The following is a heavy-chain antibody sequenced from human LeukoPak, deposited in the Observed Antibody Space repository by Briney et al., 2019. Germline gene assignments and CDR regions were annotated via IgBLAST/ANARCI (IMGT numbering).Heavy chain of an antibody. J-gene: IGHJ4*02. V-gene: IGHV3-49*04. CDR1: GFTFGDYA. CDR3: TGPAAFDY. D-gene: IGHD2-15*01. CDR2: IRSKAYGGTT. Sequence: GGSLRLSCTASGFTFGDYAMSWVRQAPGKGLEWVGFIRSKAYGGTTEYAASVKGRFTISRDDSKSIAYLQMNSLKTEDTAVYYCTGPAAFDYWGQGTLVTVSS.